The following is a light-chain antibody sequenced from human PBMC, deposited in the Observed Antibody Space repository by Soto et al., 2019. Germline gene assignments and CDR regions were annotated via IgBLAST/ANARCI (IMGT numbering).Light chain of an antibody. CDR3: QQYNEWPLT. CDR2: GAS. Sequence: ETVMTQSPATLSVSPGERATLSCGASQSVSTNLAWYQQKPGQVPMLLIYGASTRASDIPARFSGSVSGTEFTLTISSLQSEDFAVYYCQQYNEWPLTFGGGTKVEI. J-gene: IGKJ4*01. V-gene: IGKV3-15*01. CDR1: QSVSTN.